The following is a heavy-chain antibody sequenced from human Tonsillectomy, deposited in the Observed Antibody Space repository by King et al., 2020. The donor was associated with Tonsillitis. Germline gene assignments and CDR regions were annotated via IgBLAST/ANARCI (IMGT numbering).Heavy chain of an antibody. Sequence: QVQLVESGAEVKKPGASVKVSCKASGYTFTNYAIGWVRQAPGQGLEWMGWISAYNVNTNYAQKVQGRVTMTTDTSTNTAYMELRSLRSDDTAVYYCAKGHRGYGCYPSAFYFWGQRAMVPGSS. CDR3: AKGHRGYGCYPSAFYF. CDR2: ISAYNVNT. V-gene: IGHV1-18*01. CDR1: GYTFTNYA. D-gene: IGHD3-10*01. J-gene: IGHJ3*01.